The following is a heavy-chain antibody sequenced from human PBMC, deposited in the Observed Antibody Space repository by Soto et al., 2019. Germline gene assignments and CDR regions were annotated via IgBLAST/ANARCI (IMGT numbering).Heavy chain of an antibody. D-gene: IGHD5-18*01. V-gene: IGHV5-10-1*01. CDR3: GRVRVDKAEGWFDP. CDR1: GYSFSSFW. J-gene: IGHJ5*02. CDR2: IDPSDSYA. Sequence: GESLKISCKVSGYSFSSFWITWVRQMPGKGLEWMGRIDPSDSYANYSPSFQGHVTFSADKSIDTAYLQWSSLKASDTAMYYCGRVRVDKAEGWFDPWGQGTLVTVSS.